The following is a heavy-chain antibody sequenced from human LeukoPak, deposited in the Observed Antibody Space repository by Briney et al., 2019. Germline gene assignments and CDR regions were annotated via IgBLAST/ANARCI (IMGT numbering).Heavy chain of an antibody. CDR3: ARDPNSSGYYYYFDY. V-gene: IGHV3-30*19. CDR1: GFTFSSYG. J-gene: IGHJ4*02. CDR2: IWYDGSNK. D-gene: IGHD3-22*01. Sequence: GGSLRLSCAASGFTFSSYGMHWDRQAPGKGLEWVAVIWYDGSNKYYADSVKGRFTISRDNSKNTLYLQMNSLRAEDTAVYYCARDPNSSGYYYYFDYWGQGTLVTVSS.